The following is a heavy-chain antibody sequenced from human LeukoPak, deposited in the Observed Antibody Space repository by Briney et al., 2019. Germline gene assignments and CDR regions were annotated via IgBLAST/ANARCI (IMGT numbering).Heavy chain of an antibody. CDR3: ASHFWGSGSYPHDY. Sequence: PSETLSLTCAVYGGSFSGYYWSRIRQPPGKGLEWIGEINHSGSTNYNPSLKSRVTISVDTSKNQFSLKLSSVTAADTAVYYCASHFWGSGSYPHDYWGQGTLVTVSS. CDR2: INHSGST. D-gene: IGHD3-10*01. V-gene: IGHV4-34*01. J-gene: IGHJ4*02. CDR1: GGSFSGYY.